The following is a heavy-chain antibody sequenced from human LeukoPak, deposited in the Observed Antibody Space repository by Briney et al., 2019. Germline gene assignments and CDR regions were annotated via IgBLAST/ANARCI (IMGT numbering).Heavy chain of an antibody. Sequence: PSETLSLTCAVYGGSFSGYYWSWIRQPPGKGLEWIGEINHSGSTNYNPSLKSRVTISVDTSKNQFSLKLSSVTAADTAVYYCARPQWDFWSGYTDYYYYMDVWGKGTTVTVSS. J-gene: IGHJ6*03. CDR2: INHSGST. V-gene: IGHV4-34*01. CDR1: GGSFSGYY. D-gene: IGHD3-3*01. CDR3: ARPQWDFWSGYTDYYYYMDV.